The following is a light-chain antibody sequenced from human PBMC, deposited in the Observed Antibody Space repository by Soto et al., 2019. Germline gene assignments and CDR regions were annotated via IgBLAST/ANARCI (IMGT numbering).Light chain of an antibody. CDR1: SSDVGVYNY. J-gene: IGLJ2*01. V-gene: IGLV2-8*01. CDR3: SSYAGSNNLI. Sequence: QSVLTQPPSASGSPGQSVTVSCTGTSSDVGVYNYVSWYQQHPGKAPKLMVYEVTKWPSGVPDRFSGSKSGNTASLTVSGLQAEDEADYYCSSYAGSNNLIFGGGTKLTVL. CDR2: EVT.